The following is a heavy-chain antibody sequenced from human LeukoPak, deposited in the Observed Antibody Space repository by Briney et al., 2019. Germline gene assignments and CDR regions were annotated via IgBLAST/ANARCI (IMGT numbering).Heavy chain of an antibody. J-gene: IGHJ5*02. CDR1: GYTFTGYY. D-gene: IGHD3-10*01. V-gene: IGHV1-2*06. CDR3: ARNPHHLLWFGESHSRFDP. Sequence: ASVKVSCKASGYTFTGYYMHWVRQAPGQGLEWMGRINPNSGGTNYAQKSQGRVTMTTDTSISTAYMELSRLRSDDTAVYYCARNPHHLLWFGESHSRFDPWGQGTLVTVSS. CDR2: INPNSGGT.